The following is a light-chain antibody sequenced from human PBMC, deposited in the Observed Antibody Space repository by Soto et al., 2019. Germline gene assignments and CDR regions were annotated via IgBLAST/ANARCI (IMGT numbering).Light chain of an antibody. CDR2: GAS. CDR3: QHYNFWPHT. J-gene: IGKJ5*01. CDR1: QRVSSRY. Sequence: EIVLTQSPGTLSLSPWERATLSCRASQRVSSRYLTWYQQKPGQAPRLLIYGASSRATGMPDRFSGSGSGTEFTLTISSLQSEDVSVYFCQHYNFWPHTFGQGTRLEIK. V-gene: IGKV3-20*01.